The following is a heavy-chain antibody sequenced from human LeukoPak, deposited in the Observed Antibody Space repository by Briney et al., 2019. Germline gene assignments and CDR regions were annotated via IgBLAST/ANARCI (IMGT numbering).Heavy chain of an antibody. CDR1: GFTFSSYG. D-gene: IGHD6-19*01. Sequence: TGGSLRLSCAASGFTFSSYGMHWVRQAPGKGLEWVAFIRYDGSNKYYADSVKGRFTISRDNSKNTLYLQMNSLRAEDTAAYYCAACEEVAVAGTLDFQHWGQGTLVTVSS. CDR3: AACEEVAVAGTLDFQH. CDR2: IRYDGSNK. J-gene: IGHJ1*01. V-gene: IGHV3-30*02.